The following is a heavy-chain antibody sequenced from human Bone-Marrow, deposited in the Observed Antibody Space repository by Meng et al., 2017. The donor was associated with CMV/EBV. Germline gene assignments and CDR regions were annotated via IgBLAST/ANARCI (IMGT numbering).Heavy chain of an antibody. D-gene: IGHD3-3*01. CDR3: ATSGRITIFGVVIISDYYGMDV. CDR2: ITPFNGNT. J-gene: IGHJ6*02. Sequence: SVKVSCKASGGTFSSYAISWVRQAPGQALEWMGWITPFNGNTNYAQKFQDRVTITRDRSMSTAYMELSSLRSEDTAMYYCATSGRITIFGVVIISDYYGMDVWGQGTTVTVSS. V-gene: IGHV1-45*02. CDR1: GGTFSSYA.